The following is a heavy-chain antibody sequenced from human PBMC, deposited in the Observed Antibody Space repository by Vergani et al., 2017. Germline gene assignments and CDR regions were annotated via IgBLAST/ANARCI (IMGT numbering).Heavy chain of an antibody. CDR2: ISAYNGNT. CDR3: AREEDCSGGSCHAGSFDY. CDR1: GYTFTSYG. J-gene: IGHJ4*02. V-gene: IGHV1-18*01. Sequence: QVQLVQSGAEVKKPGASVKVSCKASGYTFTSYGISWVRQAPGQGLEWMGWISAYNGNTNYAQKLQGGVTMTTDTSTSTAYMELRSLRSDDTAVYYCAREEDCSGGSCHAGSFDYWGQGTLVTVSS. D-gene: IGHD2-15*01.